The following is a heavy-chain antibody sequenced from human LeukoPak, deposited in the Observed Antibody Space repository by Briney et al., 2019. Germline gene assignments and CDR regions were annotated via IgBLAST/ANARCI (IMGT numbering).Heavy chain of an antibody. CDR3: ARERIAAAGSLLYYYGMDV. CDR2: IIPIFGTA. J-gene: IGHJ6*02. D-gene: IGHD6-13*01. Sequence: SVKVSCKASGGTFSSYAISWVRQAPGQGLEWMGGIIPIFGTANYAQKFQGRVTITADESTSTAYMELSSMRSEDTAVYYCARERIAAAGSLLYYYGMDVWGQGTTVTVSS. V-gene: IGHV1-69*13. CDR1: GGTFSSYA.